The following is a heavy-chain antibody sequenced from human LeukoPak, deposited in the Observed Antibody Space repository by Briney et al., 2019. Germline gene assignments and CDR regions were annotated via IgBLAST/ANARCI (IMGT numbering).Heavy chain of an antibody. J-gene: IGHJ6*03. D-gene: IGHD6-25*01. CDR3: TRGGPYYYYYMDV. Sequence: QTGGSLRLSCAASGFTFSSCSINWVRQAPGKGLEWVSYISSSSSTIYYADSVKGRFTISRDNAKNSLYLQMNSLRAEDTAVYYCTRGGPYYYYYMDVWGKGTTVTVSS. CDR1: GFTFSSCS. V-gene: IGHV3-48*01. CDR2: ISSSSSTI.